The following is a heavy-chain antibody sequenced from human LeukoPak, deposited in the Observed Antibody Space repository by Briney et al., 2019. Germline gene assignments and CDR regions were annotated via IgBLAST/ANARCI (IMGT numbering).Heavy chain of an antibody. Sequence: PGGSLRLSCAASGFTFDDYDMSWVRQAPGKGLEWVSGILWNGGSTGYADSVKGRFTISRDNAKNSLYLQRNSLRAEDTALYYCARGASRAAAGTKFDYWGQGTLVTVSS. D-gene: IGHD6-13*01. J-gene: IGHJ4*02. V-gene: IGHV3-20*04. CDR1: GFTFDDYD. CDR2: ILWNGGST. CDR3: ARGASRAAAGTKFDY.